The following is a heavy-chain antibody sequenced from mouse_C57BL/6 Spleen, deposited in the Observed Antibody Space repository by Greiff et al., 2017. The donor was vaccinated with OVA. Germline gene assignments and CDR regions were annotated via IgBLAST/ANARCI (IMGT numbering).Heavy chain of an antibody. CDR2: INPSTGGT. V-gene: IGHV1-42*01. CDR1: GYSFTGYY. D-gene: IGHD1-1*01. CDR3: ARWRSSYDYYAMDY. J-gene: IGHJ4*01. Sequence: VQLQQSGPELVKPGASVKISCKASGYSFTGYYMNWVKQSPEKSLEWIGEINPSTGGTTYNQKFKAKATLTVDKSSSTAYMKLKSLTSEDSAVYYCARWRSSYDYYAMDYWGQGTSVTVSS.